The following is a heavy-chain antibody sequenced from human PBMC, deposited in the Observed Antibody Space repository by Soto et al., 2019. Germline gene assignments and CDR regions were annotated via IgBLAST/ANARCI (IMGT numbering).Heavy chain of an antibody. Sequence: QVQLVQSGAEVKKPGSSVKVSCKASGGTFSSYAISWVRQAPGQGLEWMGGIIPIFGTANYAQKFQGRVTITADESTSTAYMELSSLRSEDTAVYYCARDRYTLGQMVYAPGYFDYWGQGTLVTVSS. D-gene: IGHD2-8*01. J-gene: IGHJ4*02. V-gene: IGHV1-69*01. CDR1: GGTFSSYA. CDR3: ARDRYTLGQMVYAPGYFDY. CDR2: IIPIFGTA.